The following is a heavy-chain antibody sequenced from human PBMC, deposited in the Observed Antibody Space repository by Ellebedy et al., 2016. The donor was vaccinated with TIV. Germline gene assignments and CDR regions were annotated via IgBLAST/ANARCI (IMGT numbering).Heavy chain of an antibody. CDR2: ISSSGVST. D-gene: IGHD3-22*01. J-gene: IGHJ4*02. CDR1: GFTFRNFA. Sequence: GGSLRLSCAASGFTFRNFAMTWVRQAPGKGLEWVSSISSSGVSTDYADSVRGRVTISRDNSKNTLYLQMNSLGAGDTAVYYCAKHDSSGYYYGRFNYWGQGTLVTVSS. V-gene: IGHV3-23*01. CDR3: AKHDSSGYYYGRFNY.